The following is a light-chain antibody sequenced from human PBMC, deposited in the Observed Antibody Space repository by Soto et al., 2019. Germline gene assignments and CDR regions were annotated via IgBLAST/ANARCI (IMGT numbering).Light chain of an antibody. CDR2: GAS. J-gene: IGKJ2*01. CDR1: QKTSTTY. V-gene: IGKV3-20*01. CDR3: QLYGNSPRYT. Sequence: IVLTQSPGTLSLSPGERATLSCRASQKTSTTYLAWYQQIPGQAPRLLIFGASTRAADIADRFSGSGSGTDFTLTISRVEPEDSAVYYCQLYGNSPRYTFGQGTKLEIK.